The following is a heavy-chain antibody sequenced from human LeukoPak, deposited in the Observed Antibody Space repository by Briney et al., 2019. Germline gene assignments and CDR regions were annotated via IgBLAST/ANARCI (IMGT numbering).Heavy chain of an antibody. Sequence: SVKVSCKASGGTFSSYTISWVRQAPGQGLEWMGGIIPILDTANYAQKFQGRVTITADKSTSTAYMELSSLRSEDTAVYYCARRPRSNYYYMDVWGKGTTVTVSS. CDR2: IIPILDTA. J-gene: IGHJ6*03. V-gene: IGHV1-69*08. CDR1: GGTFSSYT. CDR3: ARRPRSNYYYMDV.